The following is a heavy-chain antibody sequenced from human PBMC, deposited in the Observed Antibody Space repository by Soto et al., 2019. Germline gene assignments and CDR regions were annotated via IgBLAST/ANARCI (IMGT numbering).Heavy chain of an antibody. CDR1: GYSFTSYW. D-gene: IGHD3-22*01. CDR2: IYPGDSDT. V-gene: IGHV5-51*01. J-gene: IGHJ6*02. Sequence: GASLKISCKGSGYSFTSYWMGWVRQMPGKGLEWMEIIYPGDSDTRYSPSFQGQVTISADKSISTAYLQWSSLKASDTAMYYCASNYYDSSGYDSYGMDVWGQGTTVTVSS. CDR3: ASNYYDSSGYDSYGMDV.